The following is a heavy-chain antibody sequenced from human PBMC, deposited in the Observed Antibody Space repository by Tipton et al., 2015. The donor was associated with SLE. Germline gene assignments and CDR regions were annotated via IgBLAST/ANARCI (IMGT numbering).Heavy chain of an antibody. V-gene: IGHV3-21*01. D-gene: IGHD6-13*01. CDR3: ARDRYSTVSYFDY. CDR2: ISSSSSYI. CDR1: GFTFSSYS. Sequence: SLRLSCAASGFTFSSYSMNWVRQAPGKGLEWVSSISSSSSYIYYADSVKGRFTISRDNSKNTLYLQMNSLRAEDTAVYYCARDRYSTVSYFDYWGQGTLVTVSS. J-gene: IGHJ4*02.